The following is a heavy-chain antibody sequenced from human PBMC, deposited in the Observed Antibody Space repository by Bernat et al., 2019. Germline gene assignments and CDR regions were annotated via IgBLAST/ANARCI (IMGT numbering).Heavy chain of an antibody. CDR3: ARDLWTRVSSSPGDY. V-gene: IGHV1-3*01. Sequence: QVQLVQSGAEVKKPGASVKVSCKASGYTFNSYIMHWVRQAPGQRLEWIGWINVGNGKTKYSQKIQGRVTFTRDRSASTANMELSGLISEDTALYYCARDLWTRVSSSPGDYWGQGTLVTVSS. D-gene: IGHD2-2*01. J-gene: IGHJ4*02. CDR2: INVGNGKT. CDR1: GYTFNSYI.